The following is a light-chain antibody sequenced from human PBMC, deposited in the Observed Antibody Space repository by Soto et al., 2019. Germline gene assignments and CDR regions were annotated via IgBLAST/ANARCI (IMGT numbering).Light chain of an antibody. CDR2: DAS. Sequence: DIQMTQSPSTLSASVGDRVTITCRASQSISSWLAWYQQRPGKAPKLLMFDASILESGVPSRFSGGGSGTEFTRSISSLQPDDFATYYCQHYNSYVWTFGQGTKVDIK. V-gene: IGKV1-5*01. J-gene: IGKJ1*01. CDR1: QSISSW. CDR3: QHYNSYVWT.